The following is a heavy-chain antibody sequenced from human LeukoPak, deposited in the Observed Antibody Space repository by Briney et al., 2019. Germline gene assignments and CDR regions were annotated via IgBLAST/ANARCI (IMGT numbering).Heavy chain of an antibody. CDR3: ASEREALAPYYDSSGYFSVFDY. V-gene: IGHV1-69*06. J-gene: IGHJ4*02. D-gene: IGHD3-22*01. Sequence: AVKDSFKASGGTFRSYAISWVRQAPGQGLAWMGGIMPIFGTANNAQKFQGRVTITADKSTSTAYIELSSLRSEDTAVYYCASEREALAPYYDSSGYFSVFDYWGQGTLITVSS. CDR1: GGTFRSYA. CDR2: IMPIFGTA.